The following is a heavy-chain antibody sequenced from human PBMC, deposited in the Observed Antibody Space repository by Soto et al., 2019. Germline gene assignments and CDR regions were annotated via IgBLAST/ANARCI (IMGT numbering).Heavy chain of an antibody. CDR2: IYYRGGA. Sequence: QLHLQEAGPGLVKPSETLSLTCTVSGGSISSSTYYWGWIRQPPGKGGEWVGMIYYRGGAYYYASLNSRVTISIDTSKTHFSLWLRTLTAANTAVYYCARHGVDYVATASDYYYGMDVWGRGTTVTVSS. V-gene: IGHV4-39*01. CDR3: ARHGVDYVATASDYYYGMDV. J-gene: IGHJ6*02. D-gene: IGHD3-3*01. CDR1: GGSISSSTYY.